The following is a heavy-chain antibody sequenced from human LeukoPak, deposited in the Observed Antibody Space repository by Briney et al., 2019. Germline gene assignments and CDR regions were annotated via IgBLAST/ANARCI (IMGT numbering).Heavy chain of an antibody. CDR2: ISGSGGST. Sequence: PGGSLSLSCAASGFTLSSYAMSWVRQAPGKGLEWVSSISGSGGSTYYADSVKGRLTISRDNSKNTLYLQMNSLRAEDTAVYYCAKGQSGSYVPYYKWFDPWGQGTLVSVSS. CDR3: AKGQSGSYVPYYKWFDP. D-gene: IGHD1-26*01. CDR1: GFTLSSYA. V-gene: IGHV3-23*01. J-gene: IGHJ5*02.